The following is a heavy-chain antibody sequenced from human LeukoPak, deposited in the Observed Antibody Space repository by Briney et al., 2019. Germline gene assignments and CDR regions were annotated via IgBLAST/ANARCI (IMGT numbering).Heavy chain of an antibody. CDR2: ISAYNGNT. D-gene: IGHD1-26*01. Sequence: ASVKVSCKASGYTFTGYGISWVRQAPGQGLEWMGWISAYNGNTNYAQKLQGRVTMTTDTSTSTAYMELRSLRSDDTAVYYCAREGRVGAYYYYYYMDVWGKGTTVTVSS. CDR3: AREGRVGAYYYYYYMDV. V-gene: IGHV1-18*01. J-gene: IGHJ6*03. CDR1: GYTFTGYG.